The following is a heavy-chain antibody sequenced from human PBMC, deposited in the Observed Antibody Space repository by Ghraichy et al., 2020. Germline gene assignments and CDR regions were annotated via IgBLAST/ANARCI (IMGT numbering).Heavy chain of an antibody. J-gene: IGHJ6*02. CDR3: ARDEGSEIAARPAPYYGMDV. CDR1: GGTFSSYA. CDR2: IIPILGIA. V-gene: IGHV1-69*04. D-gene: IGHD6-6*01. Sequence: SVKVSCKASGGTFSSYAISWVRQAPGQGLEWMGRIIPILGIANYAQKFQGRVTITADKSTSTAYMELSSLRSEDTAVYYCARDEGSEIAARPAPYYGMDVWGQGTTVTVSS.